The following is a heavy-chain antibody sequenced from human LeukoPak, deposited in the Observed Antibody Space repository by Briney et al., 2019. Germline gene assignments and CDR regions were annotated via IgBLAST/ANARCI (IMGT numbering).Heavy chain of an antibody. J-gene: IGHJ6*02. V-gene: IGHV3-7*04. CDR2: IKEDGTGK. Sequence: GGSLRLSCAASGFTFSRFEMNWVRQAPGKGLEWLANIKEDGTGKNHVDSVKGRFTISRDNAKNSLYLQMNGLRAEDTAVYYCAREIPQQLVAMDVWGQGTTVTVSS. CDR3: AREIPQQLVAMDV. D-gene: IGHD6-13*01. CDR1: GFTFSRFE.